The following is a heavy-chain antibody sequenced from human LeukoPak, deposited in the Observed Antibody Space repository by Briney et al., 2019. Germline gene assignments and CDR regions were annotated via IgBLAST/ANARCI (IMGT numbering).Heavy chain of an antibody. V-gene: IGHV4-34*01. CDR3: ARGSVAVASLYYFDY. Sequence: PSETLSLSCAVYGGSFSGYYWSWIRQPPGKGLEWIGEINHSGSTNYNPSLKSRVTISVDTSKNQFSLKLSSVTAADTAVYYCARGSVAVASLYYFDYWGQGTLVTVSS. CDR2: INHSGST. D-gene: IGHD6-19*01. CDR1: GGSFSGYY. J-gene: IGHJ4*02.